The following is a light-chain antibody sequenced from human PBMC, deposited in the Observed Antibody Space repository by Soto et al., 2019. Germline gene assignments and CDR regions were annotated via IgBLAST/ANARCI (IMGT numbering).Light chain of an antibody. V-gene: IGLV1-44*01. Sequence: QSVLTQPPSASGTPGQRVTMSCSGSSSNIVSYSVSWYLHLPGTAPKLLIYSDNQRPSGVPDRFSGSKSGTSASLAISGLQSEDEADYYCASWDDSLNGPVFGGGTSSPS. CDR3: ASWDDSLNGPV. CDR1: SSNIVSYS. J-gene: IGLJ3*02. CDR2: SDN.